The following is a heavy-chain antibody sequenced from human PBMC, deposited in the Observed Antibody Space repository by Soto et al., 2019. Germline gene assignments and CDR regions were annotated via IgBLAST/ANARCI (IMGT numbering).Heavy chain of an antibody. CDR1: GFNVAVHY. CDR2: MYSGGNP. V-gene: IGHV3-53*01. CDR3: ARGIHKSGWYSYNWFDP. J-gene: IGHJ5*01. D-gene: IGHD6-19*01. Sequence: GLSLRLSCAASGFNVAVHYMSWVRQAPGKRLEWVSTMYSGGNPYYADSVSCRFFISTDNTSNTFYLQMNSLKAEDTDVYYCARGIHKSGWYSYNWFDPWGQGTLVTVTS.